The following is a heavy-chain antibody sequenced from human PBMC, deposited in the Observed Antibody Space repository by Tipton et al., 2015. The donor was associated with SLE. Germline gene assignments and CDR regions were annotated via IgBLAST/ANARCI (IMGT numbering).Heavy chain of an antibody. V-gene: IGHV4-30-2*01. Sequence: TLSLTCAVSGGSISSGGYSWSWIRQPPGKGLEWTGYIYHSGSTYYNPSLKSRVTISVDRSKNQFSLKLSSVTAADTAVYYCARVAYCGGDCSFRGMDVWGQGTTVTVSS. CDR3: ARVAYCGGDCSFRGMDV. D-gene: IGHD2-21*01. J-gene: IGHJ6*02. CDR1: GGSISSGGYS. CDR2: IYHSGST.